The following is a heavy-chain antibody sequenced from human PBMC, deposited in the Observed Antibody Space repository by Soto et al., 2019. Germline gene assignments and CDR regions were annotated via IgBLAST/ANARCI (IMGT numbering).Heavy chain of an antibody. V-gene: IGHV4-39*01. Sequence: QLQLHESGLGLVKPSETLSLTCSVSGASITRSSYYWAWIRQPPGKELEWIASIHSHSGSTYYDPSLYVRVLITVDTSTNHFSLNLSSGTAADTAVDYCARPGDAYGLDVWGQGTPVTVSS. CDR2: IHSHSGST. CDR1: GASITRSSYY. CDR3: ARPGDAYGLDV. D-gene: IGHD2-21*02. J-gene: IGHJ6*02.